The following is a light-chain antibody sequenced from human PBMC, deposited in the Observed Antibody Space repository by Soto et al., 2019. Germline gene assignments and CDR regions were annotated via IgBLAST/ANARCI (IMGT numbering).Light chain of an antibody. Sequence: DIQMTQSPSSLSASVGDRVPITCRASQSISSYLNWYQQKPGKAPTLLIYAASSLQSGVPSRFSGSGSGTDFTLTISSLQPEDFATYYCQQSYSTPWTFGQGTKVEIK. V-gene: IGKV1-39*01. CDR3: QQSYSTPWT. CDR2: AAS. CDR1: QSISSY. J-gene: IGKJ1*01.